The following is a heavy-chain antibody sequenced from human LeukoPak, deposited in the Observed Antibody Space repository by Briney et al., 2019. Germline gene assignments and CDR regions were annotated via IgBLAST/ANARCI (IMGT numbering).Heavy chain of an antibody. D-gene: IGHD3-16*01. CDR1: GFSFSSYA. J-gene: IGHJ4*02. V-gene: IGHV3-30*04. CDR2: ISYDASII. CDR3: ASEITFGSFDY. Sequence: GGSLRLSCAASGFSFSSYAMHWFRQAPGKGLEWMALISYDASIIYYADSVRGRFTISRDNSKDTLYLQMNSLRAEDTAVYYCASEITFGSFDYWGQGTLVTVSS.